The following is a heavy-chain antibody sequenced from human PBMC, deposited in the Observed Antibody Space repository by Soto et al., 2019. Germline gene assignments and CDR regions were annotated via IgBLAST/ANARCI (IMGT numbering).Heavy chain of an antibody. J-gene: IGHJ4*02. D-gene: IGHD6-13*01. CDR2: ISSSSSYI. CDR3: ARDRIVVAAAGRPHFDY. CDR1: GFTFSSYS. V-gene: IGHV3-21*01. Sequence: GGSLRLSCAASGFTFSSYSMNWVRQAPGKGLEWVSSISSSSSYIYYADSVKGRFTISRDNAKNSLYLQMNSLRAEDTAVYYCARDRIVVAAAGRPHFDYWGQGTLVTVSS.